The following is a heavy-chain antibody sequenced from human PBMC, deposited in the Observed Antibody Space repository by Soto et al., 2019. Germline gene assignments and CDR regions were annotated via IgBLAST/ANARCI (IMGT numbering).Heavy chain of an antibody. Sequence: SETLSLTCAVYGGSFSGYYWSWIRQPPGKGLEWIGEINHSGSTNYNPSLKSRVTISVDTSKNQFSLKLSSVTAADTAVYYCARVLRYYDFWSGFYKDKGYFDYWGQGTLVTVSS. V-gene: IGHV4-34*01. J-gene: IGHJ4*02. D-gene: IGHD3-3*01. CDR1: GGSFSGYY. CDR2: INHSGST. CDR3: ARVLRYYDFWSGFYKDKGYFDY.